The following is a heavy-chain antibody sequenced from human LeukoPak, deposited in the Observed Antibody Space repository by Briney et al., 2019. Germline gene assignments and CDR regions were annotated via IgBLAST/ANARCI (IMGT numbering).Heavy chain of an antibody. V-gene: IGHV3-7*01. CDR2: IKQDGSEK. D-gene: IGHD2-2*01. CDR3: ARPVVPAALDAFDI. CDR1: GFTFSSYS. Sequence: GGSLRLSCAASGFTFSSYSMSWVRQAPGKGLEWVANIKQDGSEKYYVDSVKGRFTISRDNAKNSLYLQMNSLRAEDTAVYYCARPVVPAALDAFDIWGQGTMVTVSS. J-gene: IGHJ3*02.